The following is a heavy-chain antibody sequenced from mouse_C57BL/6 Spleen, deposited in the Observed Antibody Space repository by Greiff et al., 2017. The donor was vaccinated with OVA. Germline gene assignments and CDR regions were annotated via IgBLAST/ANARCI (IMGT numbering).Heavy chain of an antibody. Sequence: EVQLQQSGPELVKPGASVKISCKASGYTFTDYYMNWVKQSHGKSLEWIGDINPNNGGTSYNQKFKGKATLTVDKSSSTAYMELRSLTSEDSAVYYCARDYGSRGRAMDYWGQGTSVTVSS. D-gene: IGHD1-1*01. CDR3: ARDYGSRGRAMDY. CDR1: GYTFTDYY. CDR2: INPNNGGT. V-gene: IGHV1-26*01. J-gene: IGHJ4*01.